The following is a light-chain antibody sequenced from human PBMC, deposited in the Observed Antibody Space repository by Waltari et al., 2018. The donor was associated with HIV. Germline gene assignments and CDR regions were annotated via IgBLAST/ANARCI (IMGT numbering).Light chain of an antibody. Sequence: IVMTQSPLSLPVTPGEPASISCRSSQGLLHSNGYNYLDWYLQKPGQSPQLLIYLGSNRASGVPDRFSGSGSGTDFTLRISRVEAEDVGVYYCMQALQTPWTFGQGTKVEIK. CDR1: QGLLHSNGYNY. CDR3: MQALQTPWT. J-gene: IGKJ1*01. V-gene: IGKV2-28*01. CDR2: LGS.